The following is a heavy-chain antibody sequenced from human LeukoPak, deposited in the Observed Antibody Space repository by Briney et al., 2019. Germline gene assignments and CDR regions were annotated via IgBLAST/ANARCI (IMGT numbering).Heavy chain of an antibody. V-gene: IGHV3-30*04. D-gene: IGHD3-22*01. Sequence: PGRSLRLSCAASGVTFSSYAMNWVRQAPGKGLEWVAVISYDGSNKYDADSVKGRFTISRDNSKNTLYLQMNSLGAEDTAVYYCARRTDLYSSSPKYDYWGQGTLVTVSS. CDR2: ISYDGSNK. CDR3: ARRTDLYSSSPKYDY. J-gene: IGHJ4*02. CDR1: GVTFSSYA.